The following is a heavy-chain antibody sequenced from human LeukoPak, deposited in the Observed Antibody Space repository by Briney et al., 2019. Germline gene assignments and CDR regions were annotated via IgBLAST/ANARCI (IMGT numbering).Heavy chain of an antibody. J-gene: IGHJ4*02. CDR3: ARVSGDREFDY. V-gene: IGHV1-46*01. D-gene: IGHD3-10*01. Sequence: ASVKVSCKASGYTFPSYFMHWVRQAPGQGLEWMGIINPTGGSTTYAQKFQGRVTMTRDTSTSTVYMELSSLRSEDTAVYYCARVSGDREFDYWGQGTLVTVSS. CDR1: GYTFPSYF. CDR2: INPTGGST.